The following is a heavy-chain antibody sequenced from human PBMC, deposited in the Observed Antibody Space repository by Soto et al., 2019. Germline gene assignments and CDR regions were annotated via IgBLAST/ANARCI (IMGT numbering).Heavy chain of an antibody. V-gene: IGHV3-49*03. Sequence: GGSLRLSCTASGFTFGDYAMSWFRQAPGKGLEWVGFIRSKAYGGTTEYAASVKGRFTISRDDSKSIAYLQMNSLKTEDTAVYYCTRDPLDDYGGNSLLSDRLHRFDYWGQGTLVTVYS. CDR3: TRDPLDDYGGNSLLSDRLHRFDY. J-gene: IGHJ4*02. D-gene: IGHD4-17*01. CDR1: GFTFGDYA. CDR2: IRSKAYGGTT.